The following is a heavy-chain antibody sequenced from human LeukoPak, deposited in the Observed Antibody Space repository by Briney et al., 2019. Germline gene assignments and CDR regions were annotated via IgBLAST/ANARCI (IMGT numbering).Heavy chain of an antibody. CDR2: ISGNGRSA. CDR3: ARVVPYYDFWSGPVDY. V-gene: IGHV3-64*01. J-gene: IGHJ4*02. D-gene: IGHD3-3*01. CDR1: GFSLSSYA. Sequence: PGGSLRLSCTASGFSLSSYAMHWVRQAPGKGLEYISAISGNGRSAYYANTVKGRFTISRGISKNMVYLQMGSLRPEDMAVYYCARVVPYYDFWSGPVDYWGQGILVTVST.